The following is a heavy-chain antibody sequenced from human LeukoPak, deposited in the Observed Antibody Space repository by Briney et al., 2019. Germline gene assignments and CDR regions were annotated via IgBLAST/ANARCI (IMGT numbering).Heavy chain of an antibody. V-gene: IGHV3-7*01. Sequence: GGSLRLSCVDSGFTFSTSWMAWVRQAPGKGLEWVANIKVDGSAKNYVGSVRGRFTVSRDNAKKSVHLEMNSLRAEDTAVYYCARDRAYNRFDYWGQGTLVTVSS. D-gene: IGHD5-24*01. CDR1: GFTFSTSW. CDR3: ARDRAYNRFDY. J-gene: IGHJ4*02. CDR2: IKVDGSAK.